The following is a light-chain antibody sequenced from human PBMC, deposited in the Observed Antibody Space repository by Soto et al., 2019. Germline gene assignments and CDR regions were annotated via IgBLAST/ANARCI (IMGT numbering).Light chain of an antibody. CDR3: QQRSNWPIT. V-gene: IGKV3-11*01. CDR2: GAS. Sequence: EIVLTQSPGTLSLSPWERATLSCRASERLSSVYLAWYQQRPGQPPRLLIYGASTRATGIPARFSGSGSGTDFTLTISSLEPEDFALYYCQQRSNWPITFGQGTRLEI. J-gene: IGKJ5*01. CDR1: ERLSSVY.